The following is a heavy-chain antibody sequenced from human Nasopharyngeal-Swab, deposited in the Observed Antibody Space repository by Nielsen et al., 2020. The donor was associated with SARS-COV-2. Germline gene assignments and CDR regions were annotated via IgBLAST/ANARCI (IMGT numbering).Heavy chain of an antibody. J-gene: IGHJ4*02. Sequence: GESLKISCAASGFTFSSYSMNWVRQAPGKGLEWVSSISSSSSYIYYADSVKGRFTISRDNAKNSLYLQMNSLRAEDTAVYYCARGVVDCTGGVCYESEFDYWGQGTLVTVSS. CDR1: GFTFSSYS. CDR3: ARGVVDCTGGVCYESEFDY. CDR2: ISSSSSYI. V-gene: IGHV3-21*01. D-gene: IGHD2-8*02.